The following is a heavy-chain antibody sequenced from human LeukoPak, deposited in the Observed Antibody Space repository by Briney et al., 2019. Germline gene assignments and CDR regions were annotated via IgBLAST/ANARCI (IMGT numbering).Heavy chain of an antibody. Sequence: GGSLRLSCAASGFTFGSYAMSWVRQAPGKGLEWVSAISGSGGSTYYADSVKGRFTISRDNSKNTLYLQMNSLRAEDTAVYYCAKEHIVVVTAMAPGLFQHWGQGTLVTVSS. CDR3: AKEHIVVVTAMAPGLFQH. CDR2: ISGSGGST. D-gene: IGHD2-21*02. J-gene: IGHJ1*01. V-gene: IGHV3-23*01. CDR1: GFTFGSYA.